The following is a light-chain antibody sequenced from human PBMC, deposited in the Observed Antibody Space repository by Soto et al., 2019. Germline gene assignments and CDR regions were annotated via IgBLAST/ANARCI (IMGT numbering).Light chain of an antibody. CDR2: KAS. CDR1: QTISSW. CDR3: LQDFNYPIT. Sequence: DIQITQSPSTLSVSVGDRVTITCLASQTISSWLAWYQQKPGKAPKLLISKASSLESGVPPRFSGSGSGTDFTLAISSLQPEDSATYYCLQDFNYPITFGQGTRLEIK. V-gene: IGKV1-5*03. J-gene: IGKJ5*01.